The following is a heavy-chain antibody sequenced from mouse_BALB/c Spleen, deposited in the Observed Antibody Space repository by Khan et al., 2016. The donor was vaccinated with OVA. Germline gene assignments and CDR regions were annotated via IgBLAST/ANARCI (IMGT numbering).Heavy chain of an antibody. CDR3: TRLVDY. CDR2: ISSGGNT. J-gene: IGHJ4*01. CDR1: GFTFSSYA. V-gene: IGHV5-6-5*01. Sequence: EVELVESGGGLVKPGGSLKLSCAASGFTFSSYAVSWVRQTPEKRLEWVASISSGGNTYYPDRVKGRFTISRDDARNILYLQMSSLRSEDTAMYYCTRLVDYWGQGTSVTVSS.